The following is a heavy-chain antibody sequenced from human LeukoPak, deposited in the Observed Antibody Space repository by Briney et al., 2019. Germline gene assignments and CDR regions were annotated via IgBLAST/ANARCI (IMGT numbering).Heavy chain of an antibody. CDR1: GFTFSSYA. J-gene: IGHJ6*03. Sequence: GGCLRLSCAASGFTFSSYAMHGGREAPGKGVGWVAVISYDGRPTYYADSVQCRFTISRANSNNTLYLQLTSLRAADPAVYYCARGPYYYHSIAVWGKATTVTVSS. CDR2: ISYDGRPT. V-gene: IGHV3-30-3*01. CDR3: ARGPYYYHSIAV.